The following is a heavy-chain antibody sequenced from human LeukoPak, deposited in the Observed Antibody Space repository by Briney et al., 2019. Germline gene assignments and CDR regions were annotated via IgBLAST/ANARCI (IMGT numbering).Heavy chain of an antibody. J-gene: IGHJ4*02. Sequence: PGGSLRLSCAASGFTFSSYWMHWVRHAPGKGLVWVSCINSDGSSTSYADSVKGRFTISRDNAKNTLYLQMNSLRAEDTAVYYCARGGGYSGYGYWGQGTLVTVSS. CDR1: GFTFSSYW. V-gene: IGHV3-74*01. D-gene: IGHD5-12*01. CDR3: ARGGGYSGYGY. CDR2: INSDGSST.